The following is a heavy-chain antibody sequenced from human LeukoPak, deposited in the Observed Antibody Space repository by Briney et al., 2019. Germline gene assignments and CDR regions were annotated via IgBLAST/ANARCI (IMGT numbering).Heavy chain of an antibody. Sequence: PGRSLRLSCTASGFTFGDYAMSWVRQAPGKGLEWVGFIRSKAYGGTTEYAASVKGRFTISRDDSKNTLYLQMNSLKTEDTAVYYCTTDSPTWGAFDIWGQGTMVTVSS. CDR2: IRSKAYGGTT. CDR3: TTDSPTWGAFDI. V-gene: IGHV3-49*04. D-gene: IGHD3-16*01. J-gene: IGHJ3*02. CDR1: GFTFGDYA.